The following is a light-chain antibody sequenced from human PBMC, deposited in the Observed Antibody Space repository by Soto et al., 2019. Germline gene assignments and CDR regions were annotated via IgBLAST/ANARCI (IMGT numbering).Light chain of an antibody. CDR1: QDIGTW. V-gene: IGKV1D-12*01. Sequence: DLQMTQSPSYVSASVGDTVIITCRASQDIGTWLVWYQQKPGRAPELLIYDASSMHIGVPSRFSGRGSGTDFILTIRDVQPEDFATHICQQSDSFPFTFGGGTKV. CDR2: DAS. J-gene: IGKJ4*01. CDR3: QQSDSFPFT.